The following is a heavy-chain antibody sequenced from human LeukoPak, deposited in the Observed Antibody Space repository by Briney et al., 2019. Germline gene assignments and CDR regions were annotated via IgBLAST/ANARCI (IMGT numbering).Heavy chain of an antibody. CDR2: ISSSSDYI. CDR3: ARVRKDYYYYYMDV. CDR1: GFTFDDYG. V-gene: IGHV3-21*01. J-gene: IGHJ6*03. Sequence: PGGSLRLSCAASGFTFDDYGMSWVRQAPGKGLEWVSSISSSSDYIYYADSVKGRFTISRDNAKNSLYLQMNSLRAVDTAVYYCARVRKDYYYYYMDVWGKGTTVTVSS.